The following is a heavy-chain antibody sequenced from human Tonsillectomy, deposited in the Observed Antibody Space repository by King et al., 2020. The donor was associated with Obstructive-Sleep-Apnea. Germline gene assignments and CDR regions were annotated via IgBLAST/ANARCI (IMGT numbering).Heavy chain of an antibody. CDR3: AREGGGVVAPAVMVYYYGMDV. Sequence: VQLVESGGGVVQPGRSLRLSCAASGFTFSDYAMHWVRQAPGKGLEWVAVISYDGSNKYYADSVKGRFTISRDNSKNTLSLQMNSLRAEDTAVYYCAREGGGVVAPAVMVYYYGMDVWGQGTTVTVSS. J-gene: IGHJ6*02. D-gene: IGHD2-2*01. CDR2: ISYDGSNK. V-gene: IGHV3-30*04. CDR1: GFTFSDYA.